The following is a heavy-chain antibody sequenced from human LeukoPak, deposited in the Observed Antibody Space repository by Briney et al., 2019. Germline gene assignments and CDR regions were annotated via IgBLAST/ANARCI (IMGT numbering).Heavy chain of an antibody. D-gene: IGHD3-22*01. J-gene: IGHJ6*03. CDR3: ARDSVTMIVVVMEYYYYYYMDV. CDR1: GFTFSGSA. CDR2: IRSKANSYAT. V-gene: IGHV3-73*01. Sequence: GGSLRLSCAASGFTFSGSAMHWVRQASGKGLEWVGRIRSKANSYATAYAASVKGRFTISRDDSKNTAYLQMNSLRAEDTAVYYCARDSVTMIVVVMEYYYYYYMDVWGKGTTVTVSS.